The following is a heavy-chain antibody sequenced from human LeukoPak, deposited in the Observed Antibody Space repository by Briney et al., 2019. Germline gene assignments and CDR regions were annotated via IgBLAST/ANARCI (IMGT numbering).Heavy chain of an antibody. Sequence: GRSLRLSCAASGFTFSSYAMHWVRQAPGKGLEWVAVISYDGSNKYYADSVKGRFTISRDNSKSTLFLQMNSLRADDTAIYYCAKDHHDYVFDYWGQGTLVTVSS. CDR2: ISYDGSNK. CDR3: AKDHHDYVFDY. J-gene: IGHJ4*02. V-gene: IGHV3-30*04. D-gene: IGHD4-17*01. CDR1: GFTFSSYA.